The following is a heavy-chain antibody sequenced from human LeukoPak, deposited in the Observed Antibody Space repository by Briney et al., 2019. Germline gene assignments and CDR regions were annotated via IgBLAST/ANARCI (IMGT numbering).Heavy chain of an antibody. D-gene: IGHD6-19*01. J-gene: IGHJ4*02. Sequence: SETLSLTCTVSGGSISSGSYYWSWIRQPAGKGLEWIGRIYTSGSTNYNPSLKGRVTISVDTSKNQFSLKLSSVTAADAAVYYCASTCSLYSSGWRVLDYWGQGTLVTVSS. CDR1: GGSISSGSYY. V-gene: IGHV4-61*02. CDR3: ASTCSLYSSGWRVLDY. CDR2: IYTSGST.